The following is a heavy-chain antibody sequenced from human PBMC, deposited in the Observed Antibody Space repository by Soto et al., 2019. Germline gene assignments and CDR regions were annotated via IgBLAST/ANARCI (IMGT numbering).Heavy chain of an antibody. CDR3: ARSSKAVAHFDY. V-gene: IGHV4-31*03. CDR2: IYYSGST. D-gene: IGHD6-19*01. J-gene: IGHJ4*02. Sequence: PSETLSLTCTVSGGSISSGGYYWSWIRQHPGKGLEWIGYIYYSGSTYYNPSLKSRVTISVDTSKNQFSLKLSSVTAADTAVYYCARSSKAVAHFDYWGQGTLVTVSS. CDR1: GGSISSGGYY.